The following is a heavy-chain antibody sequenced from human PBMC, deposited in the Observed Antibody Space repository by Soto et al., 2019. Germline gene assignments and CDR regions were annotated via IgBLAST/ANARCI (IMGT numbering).Heavy chain of an antibody. CDR3: AGSHDYYGSGRSVWFDP. J-gene: IGHJ5*02. CDR2: IYYSGST. Sequence: SETLSLTCTVSGGSISSGGYYWSWIRQHPGKGLEWIGYIYYSGSTYYNPSLKSRVTISVDTSKNQFSLKLSSVTAADTAVYYCAGSHDYYGSGRSVWFDPWGQGTLVTVSS. D-gene: IGHD3-10*01. V-gene: IGHV4-31*03. CDR1: GGSISSGGYY.